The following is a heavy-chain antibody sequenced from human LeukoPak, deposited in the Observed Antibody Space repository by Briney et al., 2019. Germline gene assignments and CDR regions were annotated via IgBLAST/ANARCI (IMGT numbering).Heavy chain of an antibody. D-gene: IGHD3-3*01. Sequence: PSETLSLTCTVSGGSISSGGYYWSWIRQHPGKGLEWIGYIYYSGGTYYNPSLKSRVTISVDTSKNQFSLKLSSVTAADTAVYYCACSYYDFWSGTHWGQGTLVTVSS. CDR1: GGSISSGGYY. CDR3: ACSYYDFWSGTH. V-gene: IGHV4-31*03. J-gene: IGHJ4*02. CDR2: IYYSGGT.